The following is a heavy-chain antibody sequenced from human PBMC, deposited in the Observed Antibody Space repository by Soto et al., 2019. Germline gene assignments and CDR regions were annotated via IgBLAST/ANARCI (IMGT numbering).Heavy chain of an antibody. J-gene: IGHJ4*02. V-gene: IGHV3-74*03. CDR3: ARDLSGQFDY. CDR1: GFTFSGNW. CDR2: INEDGSTT. Sequence: EVQLVESGGGLVQPGGSLRLSCAASGFTFSGNWMHWVRQAPGKGLVWVSRINEDGSTTTYADSVKGRFTISRDNAENTLYLQMNSLRADDTAVYYCARDLSGQFDYCGQGTLVTVSS.